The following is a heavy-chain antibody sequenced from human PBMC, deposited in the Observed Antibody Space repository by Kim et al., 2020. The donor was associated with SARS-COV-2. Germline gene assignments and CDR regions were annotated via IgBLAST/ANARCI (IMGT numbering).Heavy chain of an antibody. D-gene: IGHD4-17*01. CDR3: ARVNGDYENYFNH. J-gene: IGHJ1*01. Sequence: ASVKVSCKASGYTFSGYYIHWVRQAPGQGPEWMGRINPHTGVTTYAQTFEARVTMTRDTSISTAYMDLSSLESDDTAVYYCARVNGDYENYFNHWGQGTLVIVAS. CDR2: INPHTGVT. CDR1: GYTFSGYY. V-gene: IGHV1-2*06.